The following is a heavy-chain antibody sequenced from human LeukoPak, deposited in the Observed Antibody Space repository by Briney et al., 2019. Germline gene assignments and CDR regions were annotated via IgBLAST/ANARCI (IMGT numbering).Heavy chain of an antibody. Sequence: SETLSLTCTVSGGSISSGSYYWSWIRQPAGKGLEWIGRIYTSGSTNYNPSLKSRVTISVDTSKNQFSLKLSSVTAADTAVYYCAWTSAMANYFDYGGQGTLVTVSS. V-gene: IGHV4-61*02. CDR3: AWTSAMANYFDY. CDR1: GGSISSGSYY. CDR2: IYTSGST. D-gene: IGHD5-18*01. J-gene: IGHJ4*02.